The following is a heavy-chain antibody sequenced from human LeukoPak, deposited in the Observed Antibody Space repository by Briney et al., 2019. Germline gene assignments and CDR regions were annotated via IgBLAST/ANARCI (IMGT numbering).Heavy chain of an antibody. D-gene: IGHD3-9*01. CDR2: ISYDGSNK. Sequence: GGSLRLSCAASGFTFSSYAMHWVRQAPGKGLEWVAVISYDGSNKYYADSVEGRFTISRDNSKNTLYLQMNSLRAEDTAVYYCARALQYYDILTGYHWGQGTLVTVSS. CDR1: GFTFSSYA. V-gene: IGHV3-30*04. CDR3: ARALQYYDILTGYH. J-gene: IGHJ5*02.